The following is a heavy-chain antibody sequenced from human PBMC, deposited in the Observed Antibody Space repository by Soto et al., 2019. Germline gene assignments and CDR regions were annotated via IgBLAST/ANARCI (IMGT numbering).Heavy chain of an antibody. V-gene: IGHV1-69*01. CDR2: IIPIFNSA. CDR3: AREVTVASYSFDF. J-gene: IGHJ4*02. D-gene: IGHD5-12*01. CDR1: GGTISSYA. Sequence: QVQLVQSGAEVKKPGSSVKVSCKASGGTISSYAISWVRQAPGQGLEWMGGIIPIFNSANYAQKFQGRVTITADDSTSTAYMELRSLRPDDTAVYYCAREVTVASYSFDFWGQGTLVTVSS.